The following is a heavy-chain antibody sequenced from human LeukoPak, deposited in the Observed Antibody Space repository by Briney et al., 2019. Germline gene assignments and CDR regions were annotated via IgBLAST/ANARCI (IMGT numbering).Heavy chain of an antibody. CDR2: IYHSGST. D-gene: IGHD3-22*01. CDR3: AREDYYNSGGYYLDY. Sequence: TSETLSLTCTVSGYSISRGYSWGWIRQPPGKGLEWIGNIYHSGSTNYSPSLKSRVTISVDTSKNQFSLKLSSVTAADTAVYFCAREDYYNSGGYYLDYWGQGTLVTVSS. CDR1: GYSISRGYS. J-gene: IGHJ4*02. V-gene: IGHV4-38-2*02.